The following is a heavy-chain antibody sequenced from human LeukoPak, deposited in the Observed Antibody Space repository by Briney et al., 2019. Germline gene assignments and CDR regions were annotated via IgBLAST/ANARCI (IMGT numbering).Heavy chain of an antibody. Sequence: ASVKVSCKASGYTFTSYDINWVRQAPGQGLEWMGIINPSGGSTSYAQKFQGRVTMTRDTSTSTVYMELSSLRSEDTAVYYCARDERSYDSSGYYYPVDYWGQGTLVTVSS. D-gene: IGHD3-22*01. J-gene: IGHJ4*02. CDR3: ARDERSYDSSGYYYPVDY. V-gene: IGHV1-46*01. CDR1: GYTFTSYD. CDR2: INPSGGST.